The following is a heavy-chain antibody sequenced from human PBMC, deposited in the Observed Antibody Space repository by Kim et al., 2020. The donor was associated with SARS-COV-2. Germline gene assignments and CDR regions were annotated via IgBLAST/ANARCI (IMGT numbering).Heavy chain of an antibody. CDR3: AGGSSLTIFGVVGWFDP. J-gene: IGHJ5*02. D-gene: IGHD3-3*01. CDR1: GGSISSYY. CDR2: IYYSGST. Sequence: SETLSLTCTVSGGSISSYYLSWIRQPPGKGLEWIGYIYYSGSTNYNPSLKSRVTISVDTSKNQFSLKLSSVTAADTAVYYCAGGSSLTIFGVVGWFDPWGQGTLVTVSS. V-gene: IGHV4-59*01.